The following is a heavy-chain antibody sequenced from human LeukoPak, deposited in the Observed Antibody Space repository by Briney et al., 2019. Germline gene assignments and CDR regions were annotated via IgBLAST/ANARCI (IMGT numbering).Heavy chain of an antibody. Sequence: PGGSLRLSCAASGFTFIYTMHWFRQAPGKGLEWVAVISNDGGYNNYADSVRGRFTISRDNSNNTVSLQMNSLRSEDTAVYYCARERAGCYFDYSGQGTLVTASS. CDR3: ARERAGCYFDY. J-gene: IGHJ4*02. CDR2: ISNDGGYN. D-gene: IGHD6-19*01. V-gene: IGHV3-30*04. CDR1: GFTFIYT.